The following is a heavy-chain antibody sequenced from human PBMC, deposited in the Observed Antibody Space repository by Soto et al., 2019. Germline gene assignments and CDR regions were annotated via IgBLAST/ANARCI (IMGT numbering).Heavy chain of an antibody. V-gene: IGHV3-9*01. CDR1: GFTFDDYA. CDR3: AKGRSYYYYYGVDV. CDR2: INGNSGTF. Sequence: HPGGSLRLSCAASGFTFDDYAMHWVRQAPGKGLEWVSGINGNSGTFYYADSVKGRFTISRDNSMNTLYLQMNSLRAEDTALYYCAKGRSYYYYYGVDVWGQGTTVTVSS. J-gene: IGHJ6*02.